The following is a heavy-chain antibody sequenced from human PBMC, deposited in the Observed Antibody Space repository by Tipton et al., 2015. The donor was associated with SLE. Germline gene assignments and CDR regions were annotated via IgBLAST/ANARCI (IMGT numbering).Heavy chain of an antibody. D-gene: IGHD2-21*01. CDR1: GFTFSSYA. V-gene: IGHV3-23*01. Sequence: SLRLSCAASGFTFSSYAMSWVRQAPGKGLEWVSAISGSGGSTYYADSVKGRFTISRDNSKNTLYLQMNSLRAEDTAVYYCAKDRFEAGCGGDCYSDYWGQGTLVTVSS. CDR3: AKDRFEAGCGGDCYSDY. J-gene: IGHJ4*02. CDR2: ISGSGGST.